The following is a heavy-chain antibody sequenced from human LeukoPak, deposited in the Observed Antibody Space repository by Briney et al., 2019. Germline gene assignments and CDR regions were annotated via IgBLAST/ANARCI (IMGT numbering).Heavy chain of an antibody. J-gene: IGHJ4*02. CDR1: GYTFTSYP. D-gene: IGHD4-17*01. Sequence: GASVKVSCKASGYTFTSYPITWVRQAPGQGLEWVGWITTYNGNTNYAQKLQGRVTITTDTSTSTAYMDLRGLRSDDTAVYYCARGYDYGDYVGDFDYWGQGTLVTVSS. CDR3: ARGYDYGDYVGDFDY. V-gene: IGHV1-18*01. CDR2: ITTYNGNT.